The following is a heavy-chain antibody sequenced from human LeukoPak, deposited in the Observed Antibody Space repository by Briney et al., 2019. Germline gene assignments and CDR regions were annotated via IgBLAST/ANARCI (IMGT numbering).Heavy chain of an antibody. CDR2: ISGSGTST. CDR3: AKGDVVAATSPFFDL. CDR1: GFAFSSYA. J-gene: IGHJ2*01. V-gene: IGHV3-23*01. D-gene: IGHD1-26*01. Sequence: GGSLRLSCAASGFAFSSYAMSWVRQAPGTGLEWVSSISGSGTSTYYADSVKGRFTISRDNSKNTLYLQMNSLRAEDTAVYYCAKGDVVAATSPFFDLWGRGTLVTVSS.